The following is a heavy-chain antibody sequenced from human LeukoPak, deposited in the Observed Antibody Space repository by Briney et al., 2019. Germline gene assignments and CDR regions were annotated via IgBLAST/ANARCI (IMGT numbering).Heavy chain of an antibody. CDR2: ITSSGAGT. D-gene: IGHD2-8*01. V-gene: IGHV3-23*01. J-gene: IGHJ3*01. Sequence: PGGSLRLSCAASGFTFSSYAMSWVRQAPGKGLEWVSDITSSGAGTSYADAVKGRFTISRDNSKSTLYLQMNSLRVDDTAMYYCARDPNGAYIGAFDFRGQGTMVTVSA. CDR1: GFTFSSYA. CDR3: ARDPNGAYIGAFDF.